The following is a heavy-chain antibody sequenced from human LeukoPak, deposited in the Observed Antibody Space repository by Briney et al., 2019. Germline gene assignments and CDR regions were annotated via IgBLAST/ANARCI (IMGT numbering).Heavy chain of an antibody. CDR1: GGSISSGSYY. CDR3: ARALKYYYDSSGYWPGHWFDP. D-gene: IGHD3-22*01. V-gene: IGHV4-61*02. CDR2: IYTSGST. J-gene: IGHJ5*02. Sequence: SETLSLTCTVSGGSISSGSYYWSWIRQPAGKGLEWIGRIYTSGSTNYNPSLKSRVTISVDTSKNQFSLKLSFVTAADTAVYYCARALKYYYDSSGYWPGHWFDPWGQGTLVTVSS.